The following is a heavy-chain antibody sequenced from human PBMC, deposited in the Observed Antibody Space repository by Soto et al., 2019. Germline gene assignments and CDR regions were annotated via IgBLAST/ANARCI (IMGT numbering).Heavy chain of an antibody. CDR2: IYYSGST. Sequence: SETLSLTCTVSGGSISSGGYYWSWIRQHPGKGLEWIGYIYYSGSTYYNPSLKSRVTISVDTSKNQFSLKLSSVTAADTAVYYCARRGYCSSTSCPKNQYYFDYWGQGTLVTVSS. J-gene: IGHJ4*02. CDR1: GGSISSGGYY. CDR3: ARRGYCSSTSCPKNQYYFDY. V-gene: IGHV4-31*03. D-gene: IGHD2-2*01.